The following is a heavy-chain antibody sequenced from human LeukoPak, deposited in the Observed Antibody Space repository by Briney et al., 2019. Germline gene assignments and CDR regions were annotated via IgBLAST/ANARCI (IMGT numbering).Heavy chain of an antibody. D-gene: IGHD6-19*01. Sequence: ASVKVSCKASGYTFTSSGINWVRQAPGQGLEWMGWISTYTGYSKYAQNLQGRVTMTADTSTSTAYMELSSLRSDDTAVYYCAKNSSGGYSDYWGQGTLVTVSP. J-gene: IGHJ4*02. CDR3: AKNSSGGYSDY. CDR2: ISTYTGYS. V-gene: IGHV1-18*01. CDR1: GYTFTSSG.